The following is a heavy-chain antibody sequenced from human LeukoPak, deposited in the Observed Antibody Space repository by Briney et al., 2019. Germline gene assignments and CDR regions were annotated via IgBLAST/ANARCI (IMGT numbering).Heavy chain of an antibody. CDR1: GGSFSGYY. Sequence: SETLSLTCAVYGGSFSGYYWSWIRQPPGKGLEWIGEINHSGSTNYNPSLKSRVTISVDTSKNQFSLKLSSVTGADTAVYYCARVPLWGSRAFDIWGQGTMVTVSS. D-gene: IGHD7-27*01. CDR3: ARVPLWGSRAFDI. V-gene: IGHV4-34*01. CDR2: INHSGST. J-gene: IGHJ3*02.